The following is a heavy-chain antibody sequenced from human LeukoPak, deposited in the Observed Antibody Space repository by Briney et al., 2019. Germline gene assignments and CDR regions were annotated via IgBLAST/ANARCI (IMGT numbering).Heavy chain of an antibody. CDR1: GYTFTSYG. D-gene: IGHD2-2*01. Sequence: SVKVSCKASGYTFTSYGISWGRQAPGEGLGWVGGIFPIFGTANYAQKFQGRVTITADESTSTAYKELSSLRTEDTAVYYCARETGYCSSTSCYCVPRWGQGTLVTVSS. CDR2: IFPIFGTA. V-gene: IGHV1-69*13. CDR3: ARETGYCSSTSCYCVPR. J-gene: IGHJ4*02.